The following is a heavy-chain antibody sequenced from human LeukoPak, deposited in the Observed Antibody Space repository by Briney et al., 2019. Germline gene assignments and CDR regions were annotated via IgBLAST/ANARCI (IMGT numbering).Heavy chain of an antibody. CDR3: ARVLALGQFDY. CDR2: IYSGGST. D-gene: IGHD2-15*01. V-gene: IGHV3-66*01. Sequence: PGGSLRLSCAASGFTVSSNYMSWVRQAPGKGLGWVSVIYSGGSTYYADSVKGRFTISRDNSKNTLYLQMNSLRAEDTAVYYCARVLALGQFDYWGQGTLVTVSS. J-gene: IGHJ4*02. CDR1: GFTVSSNY.